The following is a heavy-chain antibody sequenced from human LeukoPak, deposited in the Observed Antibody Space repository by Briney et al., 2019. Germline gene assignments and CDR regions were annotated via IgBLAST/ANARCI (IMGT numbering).Heavy chain of an antibody. CDR1: GYSISTGYC. CDR3: ARVLDCYVSGTYGFDY. J-gene: IGHJ4*02. CDR2: IFHSGKT. D-gene: IGHD3-10*01. V-gene: IGHV4-38-2*02. Sequence: SETLSLTCTVSGYSISTGYCWGWIRQPPGKGLEWIASIFHSGKTFYNPSLKSRVTISVQTSENQFSLKLRSVTAADTAVYYCARVLDCYVSGTYGFDYWGQGTLVTVSS.